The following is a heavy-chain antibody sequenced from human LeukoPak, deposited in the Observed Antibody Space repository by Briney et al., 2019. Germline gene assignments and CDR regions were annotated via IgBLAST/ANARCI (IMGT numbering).Heavy chain of an antibody. CDR2: IGSSSSTI. J-gene: IGHJ4*02. CDR3: ARAQYYSDSTGYYYLHY. D-gene: IGHD3-22*01. CDR1: GFTFSSYH. Sequence: GVLRLSCVGSGFTFSSYHMNWVRQAPGKGLEWVSYIGSSSSTIYYADSVKGRFTISRDNDKNSLYLKTNILRAEDTAVYYCARAQYYSDSTGYYYLHYWGQGTLVTVSS. V-gene: IGHV3-48*01.